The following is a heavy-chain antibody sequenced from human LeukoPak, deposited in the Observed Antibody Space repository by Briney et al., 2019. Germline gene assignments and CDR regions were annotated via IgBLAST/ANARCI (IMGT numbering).Heavy chain of an antibody. CDR2: IYTSGIT. J-gene: IGHJ5*02. D-gene: IGHD3-16*01. CDR3: ARVLVLGELNWFDP. Sequence: SQTLSLTCTVSGGAISSESYYWRWIRQPAGKGLEWIGRIYTSGITNYNPSLKSRVTISVDTSKSQFSLNLSSVTAADTAVYYCARVLVLGELNWFDPWGQGTLVTVSA. V-gene: IGHV4-61*02. CDR1: GGAISSESYY.